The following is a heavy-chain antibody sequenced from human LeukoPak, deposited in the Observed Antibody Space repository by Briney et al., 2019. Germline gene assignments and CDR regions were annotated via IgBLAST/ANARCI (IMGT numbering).Heavy chain of an antibody. J-gene: IGHJ4*02. CDR3: TRGYSDDY. CDR2: IRGKTYGGTA. V-gene: IGHV3-49*04. CDR1: GFTFGDYP. Sequence: GGSLRLSCSASGFTFGDYPMSWVRQAPGKGLGWVGFIRGKTYGGTAEYAASVKGRFTISRDDSKSIAYLQMNSLKTEDTAVYYCTRGYSDDYWGQGTLVTVSS. D-gene: IGHD1-26*01.